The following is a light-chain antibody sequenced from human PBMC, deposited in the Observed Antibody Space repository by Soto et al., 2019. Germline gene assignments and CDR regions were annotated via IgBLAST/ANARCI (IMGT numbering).Light chain of an antibody. J-gene: IGKJ5*01. CDR3: QQSDDLPT. CDR1: RNMNNF. V-gene: IGKV1-33*01. CDR2: DAS. Sequence: DIQMTQSPSSPSASVGDRVTITCQASRNMNNFVNWFQKKPGTAPKLLIYDASTLKPGVPSRFSGSGSGTDFRLPISSLQPEDFATYYCQQSDDLPTFGQGTRLEIK.